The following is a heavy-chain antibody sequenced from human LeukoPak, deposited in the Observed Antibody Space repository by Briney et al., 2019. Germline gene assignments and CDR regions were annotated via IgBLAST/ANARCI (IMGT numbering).Heavy chain of an antibody. Sequence: ASVKVSCKASGYTFTSYAMHWVRQAPGQRLEWMGWINAGNGNTKYSQKFQGRVTITRDTSASTAYMELSSLRSEDTAVYYCARAKYGQRLAPDFDYWGQGTLVTVSS. D-gene: IGHD6-19*01. CDR2: INAGNGNT. V-gene: IGHV1-3*01. CDR3: ARAKYGQRLAPDFDY. CDR1: GYTFTSYA. J-gene: IGHJ4*02.